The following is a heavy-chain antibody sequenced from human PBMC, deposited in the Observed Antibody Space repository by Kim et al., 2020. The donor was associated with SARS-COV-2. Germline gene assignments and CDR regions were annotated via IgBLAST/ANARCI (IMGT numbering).Heavy chain of an antibody. CDR1: GFTFSNYA. J-gene: IGHJ4*02. CDR2: IRAPGNPK. CDR3: SKEETSSSPFHY. D-gene: IGHD6-6*01. V-gene: IGHV3-23*01. Sequence: GGSLRLSCAGSGFTFSNYAMSWVRKAPGKGLERDSRIRAPGNPKHYADSVKGRFTISRDNSRNKLYLQMNSLRVEDTAVYYCSKEETSSSPFHYWGQGILVTVSS.